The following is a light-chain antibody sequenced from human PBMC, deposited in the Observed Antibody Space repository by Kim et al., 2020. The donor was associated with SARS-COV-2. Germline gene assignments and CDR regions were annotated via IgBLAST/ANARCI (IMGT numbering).Light chain of an antibody. CDR3: QQSYSTPLT. CDR2: AAF. CDR1: QSISSY. J-gene: IGKJ4*01. Sequence: DIQMTQSPSSLSASVGDRVTISCRASQSISSYLNWYQQKPGKAPKLLIYAAFSLQSGVPSRFSGIGSGTDFTLTISSLQPEDFATYYCQQSYSTPLTFGGGTKREI. V-gene: IGKV1-39*01.